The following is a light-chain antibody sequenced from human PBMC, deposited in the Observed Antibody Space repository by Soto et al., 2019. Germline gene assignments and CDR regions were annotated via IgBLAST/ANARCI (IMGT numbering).Light chain of an antibody. Sequence: QSLLTQPPSASGTPGQRVTIYCSGSSSNIGSNTVNWYQQLPGTAPKLLIYSNNQRPSGVPDRFSGSKSGTSASLAISGLQSEDVADYYCAAWDDSLNGWVFGGGTKLTVL. V-gene: IGLV1-44*01. J-gene: IGLJ3*02. CDR1: SSNIGSNT. CDR3: AAWDDSLNGWV. CDR2: SNN.